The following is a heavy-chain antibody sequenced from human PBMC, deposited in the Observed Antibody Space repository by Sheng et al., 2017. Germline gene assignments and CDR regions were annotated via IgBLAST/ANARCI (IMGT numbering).Heavy chain of an antibody. J-gene: IGHJ4*02. CDR2: INTDGRTT. CDR3: ARVGSGWQKTIDY. CDR1: GFTFSTCW. Sequence: EVQLVESGGGLAQPWGVPSRLSCAASGFTFSTCWMHWVRQVPGRGLVWVSRINTDGRTTNYADSVKGRFTISRDNAKNTLYLQMNSLRDEDTAVYYCARVGSGWQKTIDYWGQGTLVTVSS. V-gene: IGHV3-74*01. D-gene: IGHD6-19*01.